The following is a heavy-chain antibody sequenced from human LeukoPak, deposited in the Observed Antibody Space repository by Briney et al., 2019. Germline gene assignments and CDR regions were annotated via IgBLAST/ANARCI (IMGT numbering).Heavy chain of an antibody. V-gene: IGHV3-30*03. CDR2: ISYDGSNK. D-gene: IGHD3-16*02. Sequence: PGRSLRLSCAASGFTFGSYGMHWVRQAPGKGLEWVAVISYDGSNKYYADSVKGRFTISRDNAENSLYLQMNSLRAEDTAVYYCARNDYDYVWGSYRYTFFDYWGQGTLVTVSS. CDR3: ARNDYDYVWGSYRYTFFDY. J-gene: IGHJ4*02. CDR1: GFTFGSYG.